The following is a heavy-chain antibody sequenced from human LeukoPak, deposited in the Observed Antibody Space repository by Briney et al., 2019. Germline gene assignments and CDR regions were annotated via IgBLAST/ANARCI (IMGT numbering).Heavy chain of an antibody. V-gene: IGHV3-21*01. Sequence: GGSLRLSCAASGFTFSSYSMNWVRQAPGQGLEWVSSITSRGNTFYADSVKGRFTISRDNAKNSLYLQMNSLRAEDTAVYYCARDPTRDDCWGQETLVTVSS. D-gene: IGHD2-21*01. CDR3: ARDPTRDDC. J-gene: IGHJ4*02. CDR1: GFTFSSYS. CDR2: ITSRGNT.